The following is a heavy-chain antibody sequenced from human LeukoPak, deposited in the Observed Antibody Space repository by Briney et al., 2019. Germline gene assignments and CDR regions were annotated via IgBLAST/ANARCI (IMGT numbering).Heavy chain of an antibody. J-gene: IGHJ4*02. D-gene: IGHD3-10*01. V-gene: IGHV3-15*01. CDR2: IKSKTDGGTT. CDR1: GFTFSNAW. Sequence: GGSLRLSCAASGFTFSNAWMSWVRQAPGKGLEWVGRIKSKTDGGTTDYAAPVKGRFTISRDDSKNTLYLQMNSLKTEDTAVYYCTTDLRGTIWFGALLGGVALTTEYWGQGTLVTVSS. CDR3: TTDLRGTIWFGALLGGVALTTEY.